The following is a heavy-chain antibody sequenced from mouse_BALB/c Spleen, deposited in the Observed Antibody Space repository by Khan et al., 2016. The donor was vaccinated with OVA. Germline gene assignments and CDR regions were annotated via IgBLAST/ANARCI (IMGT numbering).Heavy chain of an antibody. J-gene: IGHJ4*01. D-gene: IGHD2-10*01. V-gene: IGHV9-3-1*01. Sequence: QIQLVQSGPELKKPGETVKISCKVSGYTFTNYGMNWVKQSPGKALKWMGWINTYTGEPTYADDFKGRFAFSLETSASTAYLQFNNLKNEDTATYFCARPPYFFYTQDHWGQGTSVNVSS. CDR2: INTYTGEP. CDR3: ARPPYFFYTQDH. CDR1: GYTFTNYG.